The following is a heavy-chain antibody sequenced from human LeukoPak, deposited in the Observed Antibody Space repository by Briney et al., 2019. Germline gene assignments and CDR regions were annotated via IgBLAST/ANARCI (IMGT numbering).Heavy chain of an antibody. CDR1: GYTFTGYY. V-gene: IGHV1-2*02. CDR3: AARGFMERLDPYYFDY. CDR2: INPNSGGT. Sequence: GASVKVSCKTSGYTFTGYYMHWVRQAPGQGLEWMGWINPNSGGTNYAQKFQGRVTMTRDTSISTAYMELSRLRSDDTVVYYCAARGFMERLDPYYFDYWGQGTLVTVSS. J-gene: IGHJ4*02. D-gene: IGHD3-3*01.